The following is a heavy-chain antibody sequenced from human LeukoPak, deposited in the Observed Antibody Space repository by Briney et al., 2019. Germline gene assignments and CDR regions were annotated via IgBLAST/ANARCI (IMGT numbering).Heavy chain of an antibody. Sequence: PSETLSLTCAVYGGSFSGYYWSWIRQPPGKGLEWIGEINNSGSTNYNPSLKSRVTISVDTSKNQFSLKLSSVTAADTAVYYCARGQGIAARRADYWGQGNLVTVSS. V-gene: IGHV4-34*01. J-gene: IGHJ4*02. CDR1: GGSFSGYY. D-gene: IGHD6-6*01. CDR2: INNSGST. CDR3: ARGQGIAARRADY.